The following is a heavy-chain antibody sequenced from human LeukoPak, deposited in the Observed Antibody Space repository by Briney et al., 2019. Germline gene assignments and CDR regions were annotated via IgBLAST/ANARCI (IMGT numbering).Heavy chain of an antibody. Sequence: GGSLRLSCAASGFTFSTYAMSWVRQAPGKGLEWVSGIISAGNTYYADSVKGRFTISRDNSKNTLYLQMNSLRAEDTAVYYCARECSGGSCYSDAFDIWGQGTMVTVSS. CDR1: GFTFSTYA. CDR2: IISAGNT. D-gene: IGHD2-15*01. J-gene: IGHJ3*02. V-gene: IGHV3-66*01. CDR3: ARECSGGSCYSDAFDI.